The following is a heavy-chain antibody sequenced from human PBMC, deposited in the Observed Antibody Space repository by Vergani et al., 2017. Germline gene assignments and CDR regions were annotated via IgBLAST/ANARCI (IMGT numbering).Heavy chain of an antibody. J-gene: IGHJ3*02. CDR2: ISYDGSNK. Sequence: QVQLVESGGGVVQPGRSLRLSCAASGFTFSSYAMHWVRQAPGKGLEWVAVISYDGSNKYYADSVKGRFTISRDNSKNTLYLQMNSLRAEDTAVYYCARDLGFGELLIPHDAFDIWGQGTMVTVSS. V-gene: IGHV3-30*04. CDR3: ARDLGFGELLIPHDAFDI. CDR1: GFTFSSYA. D-gene: IGHD3-10*01.